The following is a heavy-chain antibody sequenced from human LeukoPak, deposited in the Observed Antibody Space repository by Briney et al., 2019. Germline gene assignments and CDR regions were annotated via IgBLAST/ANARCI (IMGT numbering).Heavy chain of an antibody. J-gene: IGHJ4*02. CDR1: GFTFSSYA. Sequence: GGSLRLSCAASGFTFSSYAMSLVRQAPGKGLEWVSGISDSGGSTNYADSVKGRFTISRDNSKNTLYLQMNSLRAEDTAVYYCANSGMGRYWGQGTLVTVSS. D-gene: IGHD2-15*01. CDR3: ANSGMGRY. CDR2: ISDSGGST. V-gene: IGHV3-23*01.